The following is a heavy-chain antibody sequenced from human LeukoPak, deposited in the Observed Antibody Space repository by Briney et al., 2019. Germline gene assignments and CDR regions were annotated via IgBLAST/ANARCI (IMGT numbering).Heavy chain of an antibody. CDR1: GFTFSSYS. CDR3: ARVSLAYTAVDY. D-gene: IGHD5-18*01. CDR2: IYSGGST. V-gene: IGHV3-53*01. J-gene: IGHJ4*02. Sequence: PGGSLRLSCAASGFTFSSYSMSWVRQAPGKGLEWVSVIYSGGSTYYADSVKGRFTISRDNSKNTLYLQMNSLRAEDMAVYYCARVSLAYTAVDYWGQGTLVTVSS.